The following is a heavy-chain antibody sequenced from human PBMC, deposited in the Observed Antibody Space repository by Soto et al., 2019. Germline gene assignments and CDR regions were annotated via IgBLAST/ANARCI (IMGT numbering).Heavy chain of an antibody. Sequence: EVQLLESGGDLVQPGGSLRLSCAASGFTFSTYAMSWVRQAPGKGLEWVSTINTSGGSTYYADSVKGRFTISRDNSKNTLYLQMNSLRPEDTAVYYCAIFCGGKSAHTYTIDPWGQGTLVTVSS. J-gene: IGHJ5*02. CDR1: GFTFSTYA. CDR2: INTSGGST. CDR3: AIFCGGKSAHTYTIDP. D-gene: IGHD2-21*01. V-gene: IGHV3-23*01.